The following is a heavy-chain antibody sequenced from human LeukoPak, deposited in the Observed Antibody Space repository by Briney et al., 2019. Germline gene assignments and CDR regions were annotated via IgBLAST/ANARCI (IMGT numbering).Heavy chain of an antibody. D-gene: IGHD3-3*01. CDR3: AKDPYDFWSGYYIDY. CDR1: GFTFSSYA. V-gene: IGHV3-23*01. J-gene: IGHJ4*02. Sequence: GGSLRLSCAASGFTFSSYAMSWVRQAPGKGLEWVSVSGSGGSTYYADSVKGRFTISRDNSKNTLYLQMNSLRAEDTAVYYCAKDPYDFWSGYYIDYWGQGTLVTVSS. CDR2: SGSGGST.